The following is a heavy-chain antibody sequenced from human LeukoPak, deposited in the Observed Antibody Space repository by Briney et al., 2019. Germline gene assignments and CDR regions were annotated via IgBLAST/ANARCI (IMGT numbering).Heavy chain of an antibody. V-gene: IGHV4-59*12. CDR3: ARYLGISLLFDY. Sequence: KASETLSLTCTVSGGSISSYYWSWIRQPPGKGLEWIGYIYYSGSTYYNPSLKSRVTISVDRSKNQFSLKLSSVTAADTAVYYCARYLGISLLFDYWGQGTLVTVSS. CDR2: IYYSGST. J-gene: IGHJ4*02. D-gene: IGHD3-16*01. CDR1: GGSISSYY.